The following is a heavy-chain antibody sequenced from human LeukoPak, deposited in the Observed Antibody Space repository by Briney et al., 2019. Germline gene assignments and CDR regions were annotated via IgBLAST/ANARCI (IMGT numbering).Heavy chain of an antibody. CDR1: GGSISSYY. Sequence: SETLSLTCTVSGGSISSYYWSWIRQPPGKGLEWIGYIYYSGSTNYNPSLKSRVTISVDTSKNQFSLKLSSVTAADTAVYYCARHGYCSSTSCYEVFDYWGQGTLVTVSS. CDR2: IYYSGST. V-gene: IGHV4-59*08. J-gene: IGHJ4*02. D-gene: IGHD2-2*01. CDR3: ARHGYCSSTSCYEVFDY.